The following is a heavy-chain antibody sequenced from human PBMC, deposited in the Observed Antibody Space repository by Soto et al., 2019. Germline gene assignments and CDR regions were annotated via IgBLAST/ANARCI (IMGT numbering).Heavy chain of an antibody. V-gene: IGHV5-10-1*01. J-gene: IGHJ3*02. CDR3: ARPRRAKTKVGATTSIAFDI. D-gene: IGHD1-26*01. CDR2: IDPSDSYT. Sequence: PGESLKISCKGSGYSFTSYWISWVRQMPGKGLEWMGRIDPSDSYTNYSPSFQGHVTISADKSISTAYLQWSSLKASDTAMYYCARPRRAKTKVGATTSIAFDIWGQGTMVTVSS. CDR1: GYSFTSYW.